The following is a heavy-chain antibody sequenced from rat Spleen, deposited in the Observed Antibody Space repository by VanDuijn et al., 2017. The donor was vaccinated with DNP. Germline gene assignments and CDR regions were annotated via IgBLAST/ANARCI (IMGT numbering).Heavy chain of an antibody. D-gene: IGHD1-5*01. CDR3: ARLGTQGFTY. Sequence: EVQLQESGPGLVKPSQSLSLTCSVTGYSITSSYWGWIRKFPGNKMEWMAYISYSGITGYNPSLKSRISITRDTSKNQFFLQVNSVTTEDTATYYCARLGTQGFTYWGQGTLVTVSS. CDR1: GYSITSSY. CDR2: ISYSGIT. V-gene: IGHV3-1*01. J-gene: IGHJ3*01.